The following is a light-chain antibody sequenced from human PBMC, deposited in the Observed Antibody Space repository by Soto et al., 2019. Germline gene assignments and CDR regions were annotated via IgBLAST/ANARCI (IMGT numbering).Light chain of an antibody. CDR1: SSDVGSYNL. CDR3: CSYAGSSTYV. CDR2: EVS. J-gene: IGLJ1*01. Sequence: QSVLTQPASVSGSPGQSITISCTGTSSDVGSYNLVSWYQQHPGKARKLMIYEVSKRPSGVSNRFSGSKSGNTASLTISGLQVEDEADYYCCSYAGSSTYVFGTGTKVTVL. V-gene: IGLV2-23*02.